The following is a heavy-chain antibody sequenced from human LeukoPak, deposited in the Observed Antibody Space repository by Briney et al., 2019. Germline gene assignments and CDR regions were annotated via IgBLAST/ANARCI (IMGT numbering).Heavy chain of an antibody. D-gene: IGHD2-2*02. V-gene: IGHV1-18*01. J-gene: IGHJ5*02. Sequence: ASVKVSCKASGYTFTSYGISWVRQAPGQGLEWMGWISAYNGNTNYAQRLQGRVTMTTDTSTSTAYMELRSLRSDDTAVYYCARDPPSYCSRASCYNGHNWFDPWGQGTLVTVSS. CDR3: ARDPPSYCSRASCYNGHNWFDP. CDR1: GYTFTSYG. CDR2: ISAYNGNT.